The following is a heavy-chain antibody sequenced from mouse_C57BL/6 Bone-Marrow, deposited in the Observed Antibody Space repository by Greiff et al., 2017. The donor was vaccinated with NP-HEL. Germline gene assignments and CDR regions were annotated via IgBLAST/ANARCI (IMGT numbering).Heavy chain of an antibody. Sequence: QVQLQQPGAELVRPGSSVKLSCKASGYTFTSYWMDWVKQRPGQGLEWIGNIYPSDSETHYNQKFKDKATLTVDKSSSTAYMQLSSLTSEDSAVYYCARYDYGTYFDYWGQGTTLTVSS. D-gene: IGHD2-4*01. V-gene: IGHV1-61*01. CDR3: ARYDYGTYFDY. J-gene: IGHJ2*01. CDR2: IYPSDSET. CDR1: GYTFTSYW.